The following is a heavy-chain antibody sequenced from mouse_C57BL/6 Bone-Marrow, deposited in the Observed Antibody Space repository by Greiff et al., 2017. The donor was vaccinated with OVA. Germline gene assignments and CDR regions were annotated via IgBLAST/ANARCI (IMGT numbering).Heavy chain of an antibody. J-gene: IGHJ2*01. Sequence: QVQLQQPGAELVKPGASVKLSCKASGYTFTSYWMQWVKQRPGQGLEWIGEIDPSDSYTNYNQKFKGKATLTVDTSSSTAYMQLSSLTSEDSAVYYCARGGIYYGNLDYFDYWGQGTTLTVSS. CDR2: IDPSDSYT. V-gene: IGHV1-50*01. CDR3: ARGGIYYGNLDYFDY. D-gene: IGHD2-1*01. CDR1: GYTFTSYW.